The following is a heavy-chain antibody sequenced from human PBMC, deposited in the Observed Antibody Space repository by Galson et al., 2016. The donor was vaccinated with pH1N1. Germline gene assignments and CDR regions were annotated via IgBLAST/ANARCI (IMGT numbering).Heavy chain of an antibody. V-gene: IGHV4-61*02. D-gene: IGHD1-26*01. J-gene: IGHJ3*02. CDR3: ARASPTWYLLADAFDI. Sequence: LSLTCTVSGGSIGGGYYIWTWIRQPAGKGLEWIGRVFASGNTNYNPSLKGRVTISLDTSKSQFSLKLSSVTAADTAVCYCARASPTWYLLADAFDILGQGTVVTVSS. CDR2: VFASGNT. CDR1: GGSIGGGYYI.